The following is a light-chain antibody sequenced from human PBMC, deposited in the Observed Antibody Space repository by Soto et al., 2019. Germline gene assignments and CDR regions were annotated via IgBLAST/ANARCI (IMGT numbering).Light chain of an antibody. CDR3: QQYYQWPSYT. CDR1: QSVGSN. CDR2: DAS. J-gene: IGKJ2*01. V-gene: IGKV3-15*01. Sequence: EIVMTQSPLTLAASPGERAIFSCRASQSVGSNIAWYQQKPGQSPRLLVYDASTRATAIPARFSGSASGTDFILTINSLQPEDCAVYYCQQYYQWPSYTVGQGTKVDIK.